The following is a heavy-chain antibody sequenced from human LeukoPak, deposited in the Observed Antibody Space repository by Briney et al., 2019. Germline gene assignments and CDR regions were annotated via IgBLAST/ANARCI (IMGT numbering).Heavy chain of an antibody. V-gene: IGHV3-49*03. CDR3: SRGRRSPDS. CDR2: IRSKAYGGTT. D-gene: IGHD5-24*01. CDR1: GFTFGDYA. J-gene: IGHJ5*01. Sequence: LGGSLRLSCTASGFTFGDYAMSWFRQAPGKGLEWVGFIRSKAYGGTTEYAASLKGRITISRDDSKTITYLQMSSLKTEDTAVYYCSRGRRSPDSWGQGTLVTVSS.